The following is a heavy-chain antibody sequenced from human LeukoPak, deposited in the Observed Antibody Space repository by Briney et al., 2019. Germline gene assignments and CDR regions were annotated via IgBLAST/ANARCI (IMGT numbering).Heavy chain of an antibody. J-gene: IGHJ3*02. CDR1: GYTFTSYG. V-gene: IGHV1-18*01. D-gene: IGHD3-3*01. CDR3: ARGPMYYDFWSGDAFDI. CDR2: ISAYNGNT. Sequence: GASVKVSCKASGYTFTSYGISWVRQAPGQGLEWMGWISAYNGNTNYAQKLQGRVTMTTDTSTSTAYMELRSLRSDDTAVYYCARGPMYYDFWSGDAFDIWGQGTMVTVSS.